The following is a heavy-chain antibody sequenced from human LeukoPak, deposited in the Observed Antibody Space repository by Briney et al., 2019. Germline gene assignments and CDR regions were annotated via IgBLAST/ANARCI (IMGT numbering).Heavy chain of an antibody. CDR1: GGSISSCY. CDR2: IYTSGST. CDR3: ARKYNFGSYFDY. V-gene: IGHV4-4*07. D-gene: IGHD5-18*01. J-gene: IGHJ4*02. Sequence: SETLSLTCTVSGGSISSCYWSWIRQPAGKGLEWIGRIYTSGSTNYNPSLKSRVTMSVDTSKNQFSLKLNSVTAADTAVYYCARKYNFGSYFDYWGQGTLVTVSS.